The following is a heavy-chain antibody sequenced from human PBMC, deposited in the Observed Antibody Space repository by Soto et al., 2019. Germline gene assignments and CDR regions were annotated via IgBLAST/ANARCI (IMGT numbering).Heavy chain of an antibody. CDR3: TRQEYYDSTGRHYYYYGMDV. CDR1: GFTFSGSA. Sequence: GGSLRLSCAASGFTFSGSAMHWVRQASGKGLEWVGRIRSKANSYATAYAASVKGRFTISRDDSKNTAYLQMNSLKTEDTAVYYCTRQEYYDSTGRHYYYYGMDVWGQGTTVTVSS. J-gene: IGHJ6*02. CDR2: IRSKANSYAT. D-gene: IGHD3-22*01. V-gene: IGHV3-73*01.